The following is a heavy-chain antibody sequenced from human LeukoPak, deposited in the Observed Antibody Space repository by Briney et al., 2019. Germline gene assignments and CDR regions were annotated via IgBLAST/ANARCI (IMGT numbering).Heavy chain of an antibody. CDR3: ARDRRYYDSSGTVYYDGMDV. CDR2: IYYSGGT. V-gene: IGHV4-59*01. D-gene: IGHD3-22*01. J-gene: IGHJ6*02. CDR1: GGSISSYY. Sequence: SETLSLTCTVSGGSISSYYWNWIRQPPGKGLEWIGYIYYSGGTNYNPSLKSRVTISVDTSKNQFSLKLSSVTAADTAVYYCARDRRYYDSSGTVYYDGMDVWGQGTMVTVSS.